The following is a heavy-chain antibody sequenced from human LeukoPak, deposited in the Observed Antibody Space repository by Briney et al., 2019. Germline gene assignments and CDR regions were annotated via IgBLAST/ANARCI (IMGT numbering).Heavy chain of an antibody. V-gene: IGHV4-39*07. CDR2: IYYSGST. CDR3: ASRKLGNDY. Sequence: SETLSLTCTVSGGSISSSSYYWGWLRQPPGKGLEWIGSIYYSGSTYYNPSLKSRVTISVDTSKNQFSLNLSSVTAADTAVYYCASRKLGNDYWGQGTLVTVSS. D-gene: IGHD7-27*01. J-gene: IGHJ4*02. CDR1: GGSISSSSYY.